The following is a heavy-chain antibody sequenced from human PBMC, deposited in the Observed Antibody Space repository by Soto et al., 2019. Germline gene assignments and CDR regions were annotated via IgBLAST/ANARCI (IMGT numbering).Heavy chain of an antibody. D-gene: IGHD6-13*01. CDR1: GGSFSGYY. J-gene: IGHJ2*01. Sequence: QVQLQQWGAGLLKPSETLSLTCAVYGGSFSGYYWSWIRQPPGKGLEWIGEINHSGSTNYNPSLKSRVTISVDTSKNQFSLKLSSVTAADTAVYYCARPGRWQLVLSRYFDLWGRGTLVTVSS. CDR3: ARPGRWQLVLSRYFDL. V-gene: IGHV4-34*01. CDR2: INHSGST.